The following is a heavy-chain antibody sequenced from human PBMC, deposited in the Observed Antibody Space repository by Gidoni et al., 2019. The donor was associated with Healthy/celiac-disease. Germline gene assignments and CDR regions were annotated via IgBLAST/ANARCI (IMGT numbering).Heavy chain of an antibody. CDR1: GVTFDDYA. V-gene: IGHV3-9*01. D-gene: IGHD6-19*01. Sequence: EVQLVESGGGLVQPGRSLRLSCAASGVTFDDYAMHWVRQAPGKGLEWVSGISWNSGSIGYADSVKGRFTISRDNAKNSLYLQMNSLRAEDTALYYCAKTGSGWYPIGGAFDIWGQGTMVTVSS. J-gene: IGHJ3*02. CDR2: ISWNSGSI. CDR3: AKTGSGWYPIGGAFDI.